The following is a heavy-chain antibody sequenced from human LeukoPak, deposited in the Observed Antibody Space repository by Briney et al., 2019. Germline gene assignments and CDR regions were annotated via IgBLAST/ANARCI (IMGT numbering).Heavy chain of an antibody. D-gene: IGHD3-3*01. CDR2: IYYSGST. CDR1: GGSISSYY. CDR3: ARMYYDFWSYYFDY. J-gene: IGHJ4*02. Sequence: SETLSLTCTVSGGSISSYYWSWIRQPPGKGLEWIGYIYYSGSTNYNPSLKSRVTISVDTSKNQFSLKLSSVTAADTAVYYCARMYYDFWSYYFDYWGQGTLVTVSS. V-gene: IGHV4-59*01.